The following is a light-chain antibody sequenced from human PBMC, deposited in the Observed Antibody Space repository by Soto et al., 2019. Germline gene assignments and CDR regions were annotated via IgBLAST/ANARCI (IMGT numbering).Light chain of an antibody. J-gene: IGLJ1*01. Sequence: QCSPTHPPAVCWAPGQRVPIACIGSSSNIGAGSDVQWYQQLPGTAPKLLIYANTNRPSGVPDRFSGSKSGTSASLAITGLQAEDEADYYCQFYASSLSGYVFGTGTKGTVL. V-gene: IGLV1-40*01. CDR2: ANT. CDR3: QFYASSLSGYV. CDR1: SSNIGAGSD.